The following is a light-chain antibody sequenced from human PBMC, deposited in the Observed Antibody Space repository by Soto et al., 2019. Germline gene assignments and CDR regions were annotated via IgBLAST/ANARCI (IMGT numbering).Light chain of an antibody. J-gene: IGKJ1*01. Sequence: EIVMTQSPATLAVSPGDTATLSCRASQSLGGNLAWYQQKPGQAPRLLIFRASSRATGVPARFSASGSGTEFTLTISGLQSEDFVVYYCQQYRNWPPWTFGPGTKVEIK. V-gene: IGKV3-15*01. CDR1: QSLGGN. CDR2: RAS. CDR3: QQYRNWPPWT.